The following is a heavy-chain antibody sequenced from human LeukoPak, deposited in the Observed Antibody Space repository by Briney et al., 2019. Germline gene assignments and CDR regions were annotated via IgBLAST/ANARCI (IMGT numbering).Heavy chain of an antibody. CDR1: GFTFDDYA. CDR2: ISWNSGSI. D-gene: IGHD2-2*03. J-gene: IGHJ6*02. CDR3: AKDISAGGYCSSTSCPYYYGMDV. Sequence: GGSLRLSCAASGFTFDDYAMHWVRQAPGKGLEWVSGISWNSGSIGCADSVKGRFTISRDNAKNSLYLQMNSLRAEDTALYYCAKDISAGGYCSSTSCPYYYGMDVWGQGTTVTVSS. V-gene: IGHV3-9*01.